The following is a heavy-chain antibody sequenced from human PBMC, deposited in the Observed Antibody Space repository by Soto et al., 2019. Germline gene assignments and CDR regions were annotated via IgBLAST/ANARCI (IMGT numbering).Heavy chain of an antibody. V-gene: IGHV3-66*01. Sequence: EVQVVESGGGLVQPGGSLRLSCAASGFTVSNNYMTWVRQAPGKGLEWVSLIYSRGGTDYADSVKGRFTISRDNSKNMVYLQMNSLRVEDTAVYYCARGGSGSQKVGYWGQGARVTVSS. CDR1: GFTVSNNY. CDR3: ARGGSGSQKVGY. CDR2: IYSRGGT. J-gene: IGHJ4*02. D-gene: IGHD1-26*01.